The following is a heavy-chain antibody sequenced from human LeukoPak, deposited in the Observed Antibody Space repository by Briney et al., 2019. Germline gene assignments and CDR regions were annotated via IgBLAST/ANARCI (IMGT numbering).Heavy chain of an antibody. CDR2: VSFQPNVQ. Sequence: GKSLRLSCVGSGFTFSTYVIHWVRQAPGKGLEWVAVVSFQPNVQYYADSAKGRFTISRDNAKNTLYLQMSSLRAEDTAVYYCAKGGATICDNWGQGTLVTVSS. J-gene: IGHJ4*02. CDR1: GFTFSTYV. D-gene: IGHD5-12*01. CDR3: AKGGATICDN. V-gene: IGHV3-30*04.